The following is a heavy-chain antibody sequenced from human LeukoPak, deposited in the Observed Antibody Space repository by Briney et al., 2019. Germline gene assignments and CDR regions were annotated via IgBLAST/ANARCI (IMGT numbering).Heavy chain of an antibody. CDR1: GGSISSYY. CDR2: IYTSGST. D-gene: IGHD1-26*01. Sequence: NSSETLSLTCTVSGGSISSYYWSWIRQPAGKGLEWIGRIYTSGSTNYNPSLKSRVTMSVDTSKNQFSLKLSSVTAADAAVYYCARLNSGSYSLGDAFDIWGQGTMVTVSS. CDR3: ARLNSGSYSLGDAFDI. V-gene: IGHV4-4*07. J-gene: IGHJ3*02.